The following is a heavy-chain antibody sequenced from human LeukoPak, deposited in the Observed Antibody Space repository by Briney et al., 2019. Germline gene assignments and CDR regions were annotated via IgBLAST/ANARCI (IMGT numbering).Heavy chain of an antibody. Sequence: GGSLRLSCAASGFTFDDYAMHWVRQAPGKGLEWVSLISWDGGGTYYADSVKGRFSISRDNSKNSLYLQMNSLRAEDTALYYCAKGWLSSYGDAIDYWGQGTLVTVSS. CDR1: GFTFDDYA. V-gene: IGHV3-43D*03. CDR2: ISWDGGGT. D-gene: IGHD4-17*01. J-gene: IGHJ4*02. CDR3: AKGWLSSYGDAIDY.